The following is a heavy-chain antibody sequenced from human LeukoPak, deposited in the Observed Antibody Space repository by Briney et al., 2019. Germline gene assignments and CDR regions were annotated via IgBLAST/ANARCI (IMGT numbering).Heavy chain of an antibody. D-gene: IGHD4-23*01. CDR1: GGSFSGYY. CDR2: INHSGST. J-gene: IGHJ4*02. Sequence: PSETLSLTCAVYGGSFSGYYWSWIRQPPGKGLEWIGEINHSGSTNYNPSLKSRVTISVDTSKNQFSLKLGSVTAADTAVYYCASTAEDYGGNSVDYWGQGTLVTVSS. CDR3: ASTAEDYGGNSVDY. V-gene: IGHV4-34*01.